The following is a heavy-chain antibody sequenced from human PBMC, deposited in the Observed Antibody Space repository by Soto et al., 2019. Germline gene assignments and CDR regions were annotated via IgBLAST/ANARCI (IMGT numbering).Heavy chain of an antibody. Sequence: SETLSLTCTVSGASISSYCLSWIRQPPGKGLEWIGYIYYSGSTNYNPSIKSRVTISVDTPKNQFSLKVRSVTAADTAGNYCARHSSSSFAWTQYFQHWGQAPLVTVSS. D-gene: IGHD6-13*01. CDR2: IYYSGST. CDR3: ARHSSSSFAWTQYFQH. J-gene: IGHJ1*01. V-gene: IGHV4-59*01. CDR1: GASISSYC.